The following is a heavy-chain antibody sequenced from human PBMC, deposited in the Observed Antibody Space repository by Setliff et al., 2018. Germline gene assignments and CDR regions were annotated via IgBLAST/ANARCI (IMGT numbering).Heavy chain of an antibody. CDR2: ISSGGTTK. CDR3: ARDQRVWGFMDV. CDR1: GFTLANAY. D-gene: IGHD1-26*01. V-gene: IGHV3-48*03. J-gene: IGHJ6*03. Sequence: GGSLRLSCAASGFTLANAYMNWVRQAPGTGLEWISYISSGGTTKYYADSVKGQFTISRDNAKNSLYLQMGSLRAEDTAIYFCARDQRVWGFMDVWGKGTTVTVSS.